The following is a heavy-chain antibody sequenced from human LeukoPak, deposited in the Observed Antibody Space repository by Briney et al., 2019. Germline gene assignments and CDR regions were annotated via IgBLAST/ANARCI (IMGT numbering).Heavy chain of an antibody. D-gene: IGHD4-23*01. J-gene: IGHJ4*02. CDR2: ISSSSNHV. CDR3: ASHLNSLDDVGNAFSF. Sequence: GGSLRLSCAASGFTFKIYTINWVRQAPGKGLEWVSSISSSSNHVYVADSLKGPFTIVRDNAKNSVYLQMNGLRGDDTAAYYCASHLNSLDDVGNAFSFWGQGTQVTVS. V-gene: IGHV3-21*06. CDR1: GFTFKIYT.